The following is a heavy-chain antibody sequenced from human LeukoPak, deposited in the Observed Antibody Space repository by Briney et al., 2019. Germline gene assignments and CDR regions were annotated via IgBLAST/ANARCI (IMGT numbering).Heavy chain of an antibody. CDR1: GGSFSGYY. CDR3: ARGRYDRRGSYDLVHTKAFDY. J-gene: IGHJ4*02. Sequence: SETLSLTCAVYGGSFSGYYWTWIRQPPGKGLEWIGEINHRGNTNYNPSLESRVAISADTSKNHFSLNLSSVTAADTAVYYCARGRYDRRGSYDLVHTKAFDYWAQRTLVAVSP. D-gene: IGHD3-22*01. CDR2: INHRGNT. V-gene: IGHV4-34*01.